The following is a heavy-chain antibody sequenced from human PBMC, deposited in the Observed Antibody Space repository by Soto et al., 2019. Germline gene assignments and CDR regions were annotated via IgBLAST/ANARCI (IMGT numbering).Heavy chain of an antibody. V-gene: IGHV3-7*01. CDR3: ARVPYDSTGYFNDY. CDR1: GFTFGRHW. Sequence: EVQLVESGGALVQPGGTLRLSCAASGFTFGRHWMSWDRQAPGKGLEWVANIKQNGAETYYAHPVQGRFTISRDNIKSILYLQMSGLRGDDTAVYSCARVPYDSTGYFNDYWGQGTLVSVSS. J-gene: IGHJ4*02. D-gene: IGHD3-22*01. CDR2: IKQNGAET.